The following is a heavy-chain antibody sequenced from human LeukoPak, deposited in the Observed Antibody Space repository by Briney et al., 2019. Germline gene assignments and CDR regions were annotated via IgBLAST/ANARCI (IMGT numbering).Heavy chain of an antibody. CDR3: AKRGVVIRVILVGFHKEAYYFDS. V-gene: IGHV3-23*01. CDR1: GITLSNYA. D-gene: IGHD3-22*01. Sequence: GGSLRLSCAVSGITLSNYAMSWVRQAPGKGLEWVAGISGSGGGTNYADSVKGRFTISRDNPKNTLYLQMNNLRADDTAVYFCAKRGVVIRVILVGFHKEAYYFDSWGQGALDTVSS. J-gene: IGHJ4*02. CDR2: ISGSGGGT.